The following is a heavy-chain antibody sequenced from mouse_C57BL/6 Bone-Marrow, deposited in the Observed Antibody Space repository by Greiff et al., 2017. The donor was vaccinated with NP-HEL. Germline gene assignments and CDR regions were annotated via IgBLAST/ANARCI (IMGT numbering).Heavy chain of an antibody. CDR3: AYGNSSFGY. CDR2: IWRGGST. V-gene: IGHV2-5*01. D-gene: IGHD2-1*01. Sequence: QVQLKGSEPGLVQPSQSRPITCPVSGFPLTSYGVHWVRQSPGKGLEWLGVIWRGGSTDYNAAFMSRLSITKDNSKSQVFFKMNSLQADDTAIYYCAYGNSSFGYWGQGTTLTVSS. CDR1: GFPLTSYG. J-gene: IGHJ2*01.